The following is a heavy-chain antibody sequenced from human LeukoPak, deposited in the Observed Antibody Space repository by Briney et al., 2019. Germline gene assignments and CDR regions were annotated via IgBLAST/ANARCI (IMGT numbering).Heavy chain of an antibody. CDR1: GFTFSSYW. CDR2: IKQDGSER. Sequence: PGGSLRLSCAASGFTFSSYWMSWVRQAPGKGLEWVANIKQDGSERYYVDSVKGRFTFSRDNAKNSLYLQMNSLRAEDTAVYYCARSKWELNFDYWGQGTLVTVSS. V-gene: IGHV3-7*01. D-gene: IGHD1-26*01. J-gene: IGHJ4*02. CDR3: ARSKWELNFDY.